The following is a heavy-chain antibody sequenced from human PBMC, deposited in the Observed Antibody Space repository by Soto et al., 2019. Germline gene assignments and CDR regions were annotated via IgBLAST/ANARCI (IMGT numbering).Heavy chain of an antibody. V-gene: IGHV3-7*01. J-gene: IGHJ5*02. CDR1: GFTFSSYW. Sequence: PGGSLRLSCAASGFTFSSYWMSWVRQAPGKGLEWVANIKQDGSEKYYVDSVKGRFTISRDNAKNSLYLQMNSLRAEDTAVYYCASYTRYSSSWYDLNWFDPWGQGTLVTVSS. CDR3: ASYTRYSSSWYDLNWFDP. CDR2: IKQDGSEK. D-gene: IGHD6-13*01.